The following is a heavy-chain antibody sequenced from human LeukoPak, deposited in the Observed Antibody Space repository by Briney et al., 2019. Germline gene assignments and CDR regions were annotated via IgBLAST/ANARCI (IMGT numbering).Heavy chain of an antibody. J-gene: IGHJ4*02. D-gene: IGHD1-26*01. CDR3: ARVGGGSYYPTRRYFDY. Sequence: FQGRVTITRDTSASTAYMELSSLRSEDTAVYYCARVGGGSYYPTRRYFDYWGQGTLVTVSS. V-gene: IGHV1-3*01.